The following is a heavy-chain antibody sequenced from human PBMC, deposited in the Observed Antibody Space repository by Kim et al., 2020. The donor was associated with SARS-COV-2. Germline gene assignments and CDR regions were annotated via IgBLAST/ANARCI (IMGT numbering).Heavy chain of an antibody. CDR1: GFTFSSYT. D-gene: IGHD2-2*01. Sequence: GGSLRLSCAASGFTFSSYTMNWVRQAPGKGLEWVSCISSSSFYIYYADSVKGRFTISRDNAKNSLDLQMNSLRAEDTAVYYCARDVEGPLPVEVSAASERYYYYGMDVWGQGTTVTVSS. V-gene: IGHV3-21*01. CDR2: ISSSSFYI. J-gene: IGHJ6*02. CDR3: ARDVEGPLPVEVSAASERYYYYGMDV.